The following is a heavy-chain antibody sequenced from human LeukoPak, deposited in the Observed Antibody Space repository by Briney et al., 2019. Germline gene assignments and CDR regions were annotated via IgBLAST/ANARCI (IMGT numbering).Heavy chain of an antibody. J-gene: IGHJ5*02. Sequence: TGGSLRLSCAASGFTFSSYWMSWVRQAPGKGLEWVANIKQDGSEKYYVDSVKGRFTISRDNAKNSLYLQMNSLRAEDTAVYYCARDLVDCGGDCHNWFDPWGQGTLVTVSS. CDR2: IKQDGSEK. CDR1: GFTFSSYW. V-gene: IGHV3-7*03. D-gene: IGHD2-21*01. CDR3: ARDLVDCGGDCHNWFDP.